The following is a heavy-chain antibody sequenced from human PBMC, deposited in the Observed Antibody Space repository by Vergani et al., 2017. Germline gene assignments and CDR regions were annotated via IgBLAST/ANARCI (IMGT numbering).Heavy chain of an antibody. CDR2: ISRSSSII. J-gene: IGHJ6*03. D-gene: IGHD3-9*01. V-gene: IGHV3-48*01. CDR3: ARGPNYDIVTGYYKYYMDV. Sequence: EVQLLESGGGLVQPGGSLRLSCAASGFTFSTYAMTWVRQAPGKGLEWVSYISRSSSIIYYADSVKGRFTISRDNAKNSLYLQMNSLRAEDTAVYYCARGPNYDIVTGYYKYYMDVWGKGTTVTVSS. CDR1: GFTFSTYA.